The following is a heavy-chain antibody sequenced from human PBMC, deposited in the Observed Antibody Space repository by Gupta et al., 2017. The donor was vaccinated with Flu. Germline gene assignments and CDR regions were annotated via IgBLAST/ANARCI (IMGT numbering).Heavy chain of an antibody. D-gene: IGHD3-9*01. Sequence: PPGKGLEWIGTIYYNGSTYYNPSLKRRVTLLLVTSKNQVSLIVSSVTAADTAVYYCARVDDILTPVSHNWFDPWGQRTLVTVSS. V-gene: IGHV4-39*01. CDR3: ARVDDILTPVSHNWFDP. J-gene: IGHJ5*02. CDR2: IYYNGST.